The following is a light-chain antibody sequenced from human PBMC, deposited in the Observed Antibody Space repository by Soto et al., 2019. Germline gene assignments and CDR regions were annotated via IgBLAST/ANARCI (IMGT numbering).Light chain of an antibody. Sequence: EIVLTQSPGTLSLSPGERATLSCRASQSVSSSYLAWYQQKPGQAPRLLIYGASSRATGIPDRFSVSGSGTDFTLTISRQEPQDFAVYYCQQYGSSRWTFGQGTKVEI. CDR1: QSVSSSY. V-gene: IGKV3-20*01. CDR2: GAS. J-gene: IGKJ1*01. CDR3: QQYGSSRWT.